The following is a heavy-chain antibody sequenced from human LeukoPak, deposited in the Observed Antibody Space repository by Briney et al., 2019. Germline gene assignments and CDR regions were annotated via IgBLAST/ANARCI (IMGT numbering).Heavy chain of an antibody. CDR3: ARGEETTVITPFTY. J-gene: IGHJ4*02. Sequence: ASVKVSCKASGYTFTSYGINWVRQAPGKGLEWMGWISARNGDTVYAQKFQGRLTLTTDTSTSTAYMELRSLSSDDTAIYYCARGEETTVITPFTYWGQGTLVTVSS. CDR2: ISARNGDT. D-gene: IGHD4-23*01. CDR1: GYTFTSYG. V-gene: IGHV1-18*01.